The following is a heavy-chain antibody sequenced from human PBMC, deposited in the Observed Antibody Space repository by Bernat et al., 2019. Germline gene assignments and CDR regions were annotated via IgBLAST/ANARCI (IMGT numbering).Heavy chain of an antibody. V-gene: IGHV3-30*19. CDR2: IWYDGSNK. Sequence: QVQLVESGGGVVQPGRSLRLSCAASGFTFSSYGMHWVRQAPGKGLEWVAVIWYDGSNKYYADSVKGRFTISRDNSKNTLYLQMNSLRAEDTAVYYCAREGHRGAFDIWGQGTMVTVSS. J-gene: IGHJ3*02. CDR1: GFTFSSYG. CDR3: AREGHRGAFDI.